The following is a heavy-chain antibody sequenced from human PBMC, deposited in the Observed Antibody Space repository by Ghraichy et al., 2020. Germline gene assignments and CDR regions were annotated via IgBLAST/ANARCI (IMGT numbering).Heavy chain of an antibody. CDR3: ARDPYCNGDTCYSQYFDY. CDR2: ISTYNGDT. D-gene: IGHD2-15*01. J-gene: IGHJ4*02. CDR1: GYTFISYS. V-gene: IGHV1-18*01. Sequence: ASVKVSCKASGYTFISYSVSWVRQAPGEGPEWMGWISTYNGDTNFAQKFQGRVTMTTDTSTSTVYMELRSLRSDDTAVYYCARDPYCNGDTCYSQYFDYWGQGTLVTVSS.